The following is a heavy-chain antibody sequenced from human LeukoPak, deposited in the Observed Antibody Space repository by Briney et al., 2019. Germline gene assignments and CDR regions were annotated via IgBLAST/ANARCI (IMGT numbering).Heavy chain of an antibody. CDR2: IYYSGST. CDR1: GGSISSYY. V-gene: IGHV4-59*01. CDR3: AGYSRHTYYYYGMDV. Sequence: SETLSLTCTVSGGSISSYYWSWIRQPPGKGLEWIGYIYYSGSTNYNPSLKSRVTISVDTSKNQFSLKLSSVTAADTAVYYCAGYSRHTYYYYGMDVWGQGNTVTVSS. J-gene: IGHJ6*02. D-gene: IGHD2-15*01.